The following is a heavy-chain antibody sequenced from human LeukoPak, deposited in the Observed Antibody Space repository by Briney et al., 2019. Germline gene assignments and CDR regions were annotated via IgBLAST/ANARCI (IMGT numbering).Heavy chain of an antibody. CDR1: GGYIITSGHY. Sequence: SETLSLTCTVSGGYIITSGHYWGWIRQPPGKGLEWIGSVYYTGVTSTNPFLRSRMSISVDTSKNQFSLNLTSVTAADAAVYYCARERSSSGGHNWFDPWGQGTLVTVSS. CDR3: ARERSSSGGHNWFDP. V-gene: IGHV4-39*07. D-gene: IGHD4-23*01. CDR2: VYYTGVT. J-gene: IGHJ5*02.